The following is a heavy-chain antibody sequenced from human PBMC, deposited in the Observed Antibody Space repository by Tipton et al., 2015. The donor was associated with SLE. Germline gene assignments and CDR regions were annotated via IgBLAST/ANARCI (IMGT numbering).Heavy chain of an antibody. J-gene: IGHJ6*03. CDR3: ARGRPRATQAWGGYYYYMDV. CDR1: GGSISTSSYY. CDR2: INYSGTT. Sequence: TLSLTCTVSGGSISTSSYYWAWIRQPPGKGLECIGNINYSGTTSYNPSLKSRITISVDTSKNQFSLRLSSVTAADTAVYYCARGRPRATQAWGGYYYYMDVWGKGTTVTVSS. D-gene: IGHD3-16*01. V-gene: IGHV4-39*07.